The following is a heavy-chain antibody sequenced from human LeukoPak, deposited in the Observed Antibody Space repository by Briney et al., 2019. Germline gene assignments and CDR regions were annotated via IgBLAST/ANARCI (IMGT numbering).Heavy chain of an antibody. CDR3: AKDNNGAAAGIIPGGFDI. CDR2: IRYDGSNK. J-gene: IGHJ3*02. Sequence: GSLRLSCAASGFTFSSYGMHWVRQAPGKGLEWVAFIRYDGSNKYYADSVKGRFTISRDNSKNTLYLQMNSLRAEDTAVYYCAKDNNGAAAGIIPGGFDIWGQGAMATVSS. D-gene: IGHD6-13*01. CDR1: GFTFSSYG. V-gene: IGHV3-30*02.